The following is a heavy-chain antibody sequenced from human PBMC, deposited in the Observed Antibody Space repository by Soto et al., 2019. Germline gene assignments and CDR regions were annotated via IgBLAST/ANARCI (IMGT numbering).Heavy chain of an antibody. CDR1: GFIFSNYG. CDR2: VWYDGSNK. D-gene: IGHD2-15*01. CDR3: AREVGDHDAFDI. V-gene: IGHV3-33*01. Sequence: QVQLVESGGGVVQPGRSLRLSCDASGFIFSNYGMHWVRQAPGKGLEWVAVVWYDGSNKNYADSVNGRFTISRDNSQNTLYLQLNSPTAEDTAVYYCAREVGDHDAFDIWGQGTMVTVSS. J-gene: IGHJ3*02.